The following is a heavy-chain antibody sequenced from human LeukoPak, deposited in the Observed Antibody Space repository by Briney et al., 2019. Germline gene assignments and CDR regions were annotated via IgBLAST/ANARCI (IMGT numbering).Heavy chain of an antibody. Sequence: GGSLRLSCAASGFTFSIYAMNWVRQAPGKGLEWVSVIGGSADSADYADSVKGRFTISRDDSKNTLYLQMNSLRAEDTAVYYCARGGPAAGRFDYWGQGTLVTVSS. CDR2: IGGSADSA. V-gene: IGHV3-23*01. CDR3: ARGGPAAGRFDY. D-gene: IGHD6-13*01. CDR1: GFTFSIYA. J-gene: IGHJ4*02.